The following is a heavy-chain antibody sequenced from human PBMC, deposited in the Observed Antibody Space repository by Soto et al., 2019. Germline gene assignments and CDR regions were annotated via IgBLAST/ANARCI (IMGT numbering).Heavy chain of an antibody. D-gene: IGHD1-26*01. CDR1: GYPFTNFW. J-gene: IGHJ6*02. V-gene: IGHV5-51*01. CDR2: IYPYDSDT. CDR3: ARRPSDYYGMDV. Sequence: GATMRISWYRSGYPFTNFWIACVRQMTRKGLKLMKIIYPYDSDTRYSPSFQGQVTISANKSISTAYLQWSSLKASDTAMYYCARRPSDYYGMDVWGQGTTVTISS.